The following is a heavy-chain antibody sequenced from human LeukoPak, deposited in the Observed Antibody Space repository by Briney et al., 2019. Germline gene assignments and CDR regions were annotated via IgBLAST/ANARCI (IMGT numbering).Heavy chain of an antibody. CDR2: IYYSGST. V-gene: IGHV4-31*03. J-gene: IGHJ3*02. CDR3: ARGDGYNLDAFDI. Sequence: SQTLSLTCTVSGGSISSGGYYWSWIRQHPGKGLEWIGYIYYSGSTYYNPSLKSRVTISVDTSKNQFSLKPSSVTAADTAVYYCARGDGYNLDAFDIWGQGTMVTVSS. CDR1: GGSISSGGYY. D-gene: IGHD5-24*01.